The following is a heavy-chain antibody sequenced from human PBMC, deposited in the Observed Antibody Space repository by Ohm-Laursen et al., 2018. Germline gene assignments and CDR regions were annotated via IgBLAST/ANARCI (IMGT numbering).Heavy chain of an antibody. V-gene: IGHV3-66*01. Sequence: SLRLSCSASGFTVGNNYMSWVRQAPGKGLEWVSFIYSGGSTYYADSVKDRFTISRDNSKNTLYLQMNSLRAEDTAVYYCARGPSGTATIGRGQGTLVTVSS. CDR2: IYSGGST. D-gene: IGHD5-24*01. CDR1: GFTVGNNY. J-gene: IGHJ4*02. CDR3: ARGPSGTATIG.